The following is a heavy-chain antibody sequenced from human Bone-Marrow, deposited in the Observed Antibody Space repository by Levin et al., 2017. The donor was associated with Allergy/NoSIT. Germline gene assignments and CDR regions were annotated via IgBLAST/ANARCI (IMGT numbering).Heavy chain of an antibody. J-gene: IGHJ6*03. Sequence: TPSETLSLTCTLSGGYISSYYWTWIRQPPGKGLEWIGKIDYSTSTNYSPSLRSRVTISLDTSRNQFSLKLSSVTAADTAVYYCARTGGGNYYYYYMDVWGKGTTVTVSS. CDR3: ARTGGGNYYYYYMDV. CDR1: GGYISSYY. V-gene: IGHV4-59*08. CDR2: IDYSTST. D-gene: IGHD4-23*01.